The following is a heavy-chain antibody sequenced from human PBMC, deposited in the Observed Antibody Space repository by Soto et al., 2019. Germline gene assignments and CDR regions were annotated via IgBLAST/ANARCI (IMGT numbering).Heavy chain of an antibody. V-gene: IGHV4-34*01. Sequence: SETLSLTCAVYGGSFSGYYWSWIRQPPGKGLEWIGEINHSGSTNYNPSLKSRVTISVDTSKNQFSLKLSSVTAADTAVYYCARGGVQKWYYYYGMGVWGQGTTVTASS. CDR3: ARGGVQKWYYYYGMGV. CDR2: INHSGST. CDR1: GGSFSGYY. J-gene: IGHJ6*02. D-gene: IGHD1-1*01.